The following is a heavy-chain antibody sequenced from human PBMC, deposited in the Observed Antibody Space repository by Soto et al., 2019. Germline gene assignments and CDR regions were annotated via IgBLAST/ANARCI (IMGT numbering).Heavy chain of an antibody. D-gene: IGHD2-21*02. Sequence: GASVKVSCKASGYTFTTLSMHWVRQAPGQRLEWMGYINAGNGYTKYSQNFQGRVTITRDTLASTAYMELSSLRSEDTAVYYCASQYCGDYCSADYWDQGTLVTVSS. CDR2: INAGNGYT. CDR3: ASQYCGDYCSADY. V-gene: IGHV1-3*01. J-gene: IGHJ4*02. CDR1: GYTFTTLS.